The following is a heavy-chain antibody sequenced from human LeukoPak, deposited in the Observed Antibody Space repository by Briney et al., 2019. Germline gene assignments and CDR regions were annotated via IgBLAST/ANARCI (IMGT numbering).Heavy chain of an antibody. Sequence: SQTLSLTCTVSGGSISSGGYYWSWIRQHPGKGLEWIGYIYYSGSTYYNPSLKSRVTISVGTSKNQFSLKLSSVTAADTAVYYCARALTGTYYFDYWGQGTLVTVSS. CDR2: IYYSGST. D-gene: IGHD1-20*01. CDR1: GGSISSGGYY. V-gene: IGHV4-31*03. J-gene: IGHJ4*02. CDR3: ARALTGTYYFDY.